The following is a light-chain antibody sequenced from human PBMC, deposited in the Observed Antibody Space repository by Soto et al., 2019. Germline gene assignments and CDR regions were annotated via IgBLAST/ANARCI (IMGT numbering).Light chain of an antibody. CDR3: QQYHIYSGT. J-gene: IGKJ1*01. CDR1: QTIDSW. CDR2: KAS. Sequence: DIQMTQSPSTLSASVGDRVTITCRASQTIDSWLAWYQQRPGKPPNFLIYKASTLASGVPSRFSGSGSGTEFTLTINSLQPDDFATYYCQQYHIYSGTFGQGTKVDI. V-gene: IGKV1-5*03.